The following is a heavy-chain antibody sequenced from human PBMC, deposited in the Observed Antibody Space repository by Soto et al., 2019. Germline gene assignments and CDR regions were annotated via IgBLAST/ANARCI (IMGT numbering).Heavy chain of an antibody. J-gene: IGHJ5*02. D-gene: IGHD1-26*01. CDR3: AREYSGTGWFGP. CDR2: ISAYNGNT. Sequence: ASVKVSCKASGYTFTSYGISWVRQAPGQGLEWMGWISAYNGNTNYAQKLQGRVTMTTDTSTSTAYMELRSLRSGDTAVYYCAREYSGTGWFGPWGQGTLVTVSS. V-gene: IGHV1-18*01. CDR1: GYTFTSYG.